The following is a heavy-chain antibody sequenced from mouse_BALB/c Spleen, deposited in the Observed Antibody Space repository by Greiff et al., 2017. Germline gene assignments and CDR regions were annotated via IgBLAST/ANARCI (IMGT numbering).Heavy chain of an antibody. CDR3: AREGLTTVRDYAMDY. CDR2: ISYSGST. D-gene: IGHD1-1*01. V-gene: IGHV3-8*02. J-gene: IGHJ4*01. Sequence: VQLKESGPSLVKPSQTLSLTCSVTGDSITSGYWNWIRKFPGNKLEYMGYISYSGSTYYNPSLKSRISITRDTSKNQYYLQLNSVTTEDTATYYCAREGLTTVRDYAMDYWGQGTSVTVSS. CDR1: GDSITSGY.